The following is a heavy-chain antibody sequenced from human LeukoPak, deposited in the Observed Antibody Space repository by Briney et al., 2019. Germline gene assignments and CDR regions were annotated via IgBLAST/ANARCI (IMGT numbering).Heavy chain of an antibody. CDR2: ISWDGGYT. V-gene: IGHV3-43D*03. Sequence: GGSLRLSCAASGFTFDDYAMHWVRQAPGKGLEWVSLISWDGGYTYYADSVKGRFTISRDNSKNSLYLQMNSLRPDDTALYYCSTDPRLLIYWGHGTLVTVSS. D-gene: IGHD2-8*01. CDR1: GFTFDDYA. J-gene: IGHJ4*01. CDR3: STDPRLLIY.